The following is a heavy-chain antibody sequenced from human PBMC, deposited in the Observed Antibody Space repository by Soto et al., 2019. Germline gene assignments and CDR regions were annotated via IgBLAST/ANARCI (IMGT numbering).Heavy chain of an antibody. CDR3: ASQHLMVYAAD. V-gene: IGHV3-30-3*01. D-gene: IGHD2-8*01. Sequence: QVQLVESGGGVVQPGRSLRLSCAASGFTFSSYAMHWVRQAPGKGLEWVAVISYDGSNKYYAESLKGRFTISRDNSKNTLYLQMSSLRPEDTAMYYCASQHLMVYAADWGQGTLVTVSS. CDR2: ISYDGSNK. J-gene: IGHJ4*02. CDR1: GFTFSSYA.